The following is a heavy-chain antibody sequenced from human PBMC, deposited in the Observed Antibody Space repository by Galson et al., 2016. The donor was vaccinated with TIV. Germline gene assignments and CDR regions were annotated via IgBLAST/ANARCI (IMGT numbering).Heavy chain of an antibody. Sequence: SLRLSCAASGFTFGSYTMNWVRQAPGKGLEWVSLIHSIGNSIGNNYIYYADSVKGRFTISRDNAKNTLSLQMDSLRAEDTAVYYCARDNSGYFDLDYWGRGTLVTVSS. CDR3: ARDNSGYFDLDY. D-gene: IGHD3-22*01. CDR1: GFTFGSYT. J-gene: IGHJ4*02. CDR2: IHSIGNSIGNNYI. V-gene: IGHV3-21*01.